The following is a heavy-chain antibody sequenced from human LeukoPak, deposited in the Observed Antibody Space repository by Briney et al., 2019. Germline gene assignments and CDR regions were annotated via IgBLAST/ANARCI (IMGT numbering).Heavy chain of an antibody. CDR1: GFTFSSYD. J-gene: IGHJ4*02. V-gene: IGHV3-48*02. D-gene: IGHD5-12*01. CDR2: ISSTSSTI. Sequence: GGSLRLSCAASGFTFSSYDMHWVRQGPGKGLEWVSYISSTSSTIFYADSVKGRFTISRDNAKNSMYLQMNSLRDEDAAVYYCARDVTGYPYWGQGTLVTVSS. CDR3: ARDVTGYPY.